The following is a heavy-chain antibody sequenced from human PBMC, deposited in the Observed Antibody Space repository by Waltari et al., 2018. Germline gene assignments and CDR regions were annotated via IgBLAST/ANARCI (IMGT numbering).Heavy chain of an antibody. CDR2: ISHSGSI. J-gene: IGHJ4*02. CDR3: ARGGAVAGLFDY. D-gene: IGHD6-19*01. Sequence: QVQLQESGPGLVKPSGTLSLTCAVSGGSISSSNWWSWVRQPPGKGLEWIGEISHSGSINYNPSLKSRVTRSVDKSKNQVSLKLSSVTAADTAVYYCARGGAVAGLFDYWGQGTLVTVSS. V-gene: IGHV4-4*02. CDR1: GGSISSSNW.